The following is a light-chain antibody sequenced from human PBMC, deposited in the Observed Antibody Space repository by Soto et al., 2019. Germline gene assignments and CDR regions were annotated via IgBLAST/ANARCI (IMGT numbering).Light chain of an antibody. Sequence: QSALTQPASVSGSPGQSIAISCIGVRTDGDGHDYVSWYQQHPGQAPQLIIYDVYNRPSGVSDRFSGSKSGNTASLIISGLQAEDEADYFCTSYTASSPFYVFGAGSKV. CDR1: RTDGDGHDY. CDR3: TSYTASSPFYV. V-gene: IGLV2-14*03. J-gene: IGLJ1*01. CDR2: DVY.